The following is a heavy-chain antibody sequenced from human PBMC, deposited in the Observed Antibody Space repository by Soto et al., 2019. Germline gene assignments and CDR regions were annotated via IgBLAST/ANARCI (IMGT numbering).Heavy chain of an antibody. CDR3: ARVRQYSTGYSYGSHFDY. CDR2: TYYRSKWYN. D-gene: IGHD5-18*01. V-gene: IGHV6-1*01. CDR1: GDSVSSNSAA. J-gene: IGHJ4*03. Sequence: PSQTLSLTCAISGDSVSSNSAAWNWIRQSPSRGLEWLGRTYYRSKWYNDYAVSVKSRITINPDTSKNQFSLQLNSVTPEDTAVYYCARVRQYSTGYSYGSHFDYWGQGTMVTVSS.